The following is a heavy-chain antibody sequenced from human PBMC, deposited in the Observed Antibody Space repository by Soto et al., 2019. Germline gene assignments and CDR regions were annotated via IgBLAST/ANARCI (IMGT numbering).Heavy chain of an antibody. CDR2: INVGNSNT. CDR1: GFTFSNFA. V-gene: IGHV1-3*01. Sequence: ASVKVSCKASGFTFSNFAMHWVRQAPGQRLEWMGWINVGNSNTKYSQKFQGRVTISRDTSASTAYMELSSLRSEDTSVYYCARARYFYDSSGLDYWGQGALVTVSS. J-gene: IGHJ4*02. CDR3: ARARYFYDSSGLDY. D-gene: IGHD3-22*01.